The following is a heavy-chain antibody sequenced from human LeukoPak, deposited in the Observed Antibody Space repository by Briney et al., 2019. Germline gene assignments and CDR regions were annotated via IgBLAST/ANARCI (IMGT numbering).Heavy chain of an antibody. J-gene: IGHJ4*02. CDR3: ARGLGYSYGVDY. D-gene: IGHD5-18*01. CDR2: MNPNSGNT. CDR1: GYTFTGYY. V-gene: IGHV1-8*03. Sequence: GASVKVSCKASGYTFTGYYMHWVRQAPGQGLEWMGWMNPNSGNTGYAQKFQGRVTITRNTSISTAYMELSSLRSEDTAVYYCARGLGYSYGVDYWGQGTLVTVSS.